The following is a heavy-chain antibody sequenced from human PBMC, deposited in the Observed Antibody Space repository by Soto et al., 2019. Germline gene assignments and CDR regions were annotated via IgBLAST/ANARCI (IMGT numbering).Heavy chain of an antibody. V-gene: IGHV4-39*01. J-gene: IGHJ4*02. D-gene: IGHD4-17*01. CDR2: IYYSGST. Sequence: KTSETLSLTCTVSGGSIIRSSYYWGWIRQPPGKGLEWIGSIYYSGSTYYNPSLKSRVTISVDTSKNQFSLKLSSVTAADTAVYYCARRAYYGDYVGGTYYFDYWGQGTLVTVSS. CDR1: GGSIIRSSYY. CDR3: ARRAYYGDYVGGTYYFDY.